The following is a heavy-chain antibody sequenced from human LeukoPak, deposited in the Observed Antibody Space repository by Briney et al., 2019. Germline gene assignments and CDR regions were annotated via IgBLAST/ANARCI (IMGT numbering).Heavy chain of an antibody. D-gene: IGHD2-15*01. Sequence: ASVKVSCKASGGTFSSYAISWVRQAPGQGLEWMGGIIPIFGTANYAQKFQGRVTITTDESTSTAYMELSSLRPEDTAAYYCARCRGSGGSCYPNLWFDPWGQGTLVTVSS. V-gene: IGHV1-69*05. CDR1: GGTFSSYA. CDR2: IIPIFGTA. J-gene: IGHJ5*02. CDR3: ARCRGSGGSCYPNLWFDP.